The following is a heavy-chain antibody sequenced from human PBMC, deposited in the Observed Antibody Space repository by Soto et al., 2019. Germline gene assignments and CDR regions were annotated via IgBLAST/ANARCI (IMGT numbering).Heavy chain of an antibody. Sequence: SETLSLTCTVSGGSISSSSYYWGWIRQPPGKVLEWIGSIYYSGSTYYNPSLKSRVTISVDTSKHQFSLKLSSVTAADTAVYYCALRGGYGFYWMVNDGRSYYFDYWGQGTLVTVSS. CDR3: ALRGGYGFYWMVNDGRSYYFDY. CDR2: IYYSGST. D-gene: IGHD5-12*01. J-gene: IGHJ4*02. CDR1: GGSISSSSYY. V-gene: IGHV4-39*01.